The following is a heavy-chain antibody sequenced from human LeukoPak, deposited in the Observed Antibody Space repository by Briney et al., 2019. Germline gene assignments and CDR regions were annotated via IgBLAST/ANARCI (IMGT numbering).Heavy chain of an antibody. CDR3: ARSVSLRGAADY. J-gene: IGHJ4*02. D-gene: IGHD3-10*01. V-gene: IGHV1-2*02. CDR2: INPNSGGT. CDR1: GYTFTGYY. Sequence: ASVKVSCKASGYTFTGYYMRWVRQAPGQGLEWMGWINPNSGGTNYAQKFQGRVTMTRDTSISTAYMELSRLRSDDTAVYYCARSVSLRGAADYWGQGTLVTVSS.